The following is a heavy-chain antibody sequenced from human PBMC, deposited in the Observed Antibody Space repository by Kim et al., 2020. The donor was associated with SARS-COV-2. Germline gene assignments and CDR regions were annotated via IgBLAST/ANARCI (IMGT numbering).Heavy chain of an antibody. J-gene: IGHJ1*01. Sequence: SETLSLTCAVYGGSFSGYYWSWIRQPPGKGLEWIGEINHSGSTNYNPSLKSRVTISVDTSKNQFSLKLSSVTAADTAVYYCARGQGYCSSTSCYHRGYFQHWGQGTLVTVSS. D-gene: IGHD2-2*01. V-gene: IGHV4-34*01. CDR3: ARGQGYCSSTSCYHRGYFQH. CDR2: INHSGST. CDR1: GGSFSGYY.